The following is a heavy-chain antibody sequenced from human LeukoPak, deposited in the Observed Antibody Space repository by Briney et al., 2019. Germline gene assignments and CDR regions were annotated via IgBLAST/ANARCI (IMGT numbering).Heavy chain of an antibody. CDR3: AKMGDTFDI. CDR2: INPDSGDT. Sequence: GASVKVSCKASGYTFTGYYMHWVRQAPGQGLEWMGSINPDSGDTNYAQNLQGRVTMTRDTSINTAYLDLSRLRSDDTAVYYCAKMGDTFDIWGQGTRSPCLQ. D-gene: IGHD2-8*01. V-gene: IGHV1-2*02. J-gene: IGHJ3*02. CDR1: GYTFTGYY.